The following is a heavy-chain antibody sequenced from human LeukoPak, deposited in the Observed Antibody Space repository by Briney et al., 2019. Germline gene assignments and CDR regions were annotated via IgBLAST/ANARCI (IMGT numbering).Heavy chain of an antibody. J-gene: IGHJ4*02. Sequence: GGSLRLSCAASGFTFSDYYMSWIRQAPGKGLECVSSISSSGSTIYYADSVKGQFTISRDNAKNSLYLQMNSLRAEDTAVYYCARDRGAMGFNYWGQGTLVTVSS. CDR1: GFTFSDYY. V-gene: IGHV3-11*04. CDR3: ARDRGAMGFNY. CDR2: ISSSGSTI. D-gene: IGHD3-16*01.